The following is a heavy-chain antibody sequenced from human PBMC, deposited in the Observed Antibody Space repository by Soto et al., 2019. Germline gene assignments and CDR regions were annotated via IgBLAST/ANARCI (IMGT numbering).Heavy chain of an antibody. Sequence: PSETLSLTCTVSGGSISSGDYYWSWIRQPPGKGLEWIGYIYYSGSTYYNPSLKSRVTISVDTSKNQFSLKLSSVTAADTAVYYCARARYDILTGYLLDYWGQGTLVTVSS. CDR1: GGSISSGDYY. D-gene: IGHD3-9*01. CDR3: ARARYDILTGYLLDY. V-gene: IGHV4-30-4*01. J-gene: IGHJ4*02. CDR2: IYYSGST.